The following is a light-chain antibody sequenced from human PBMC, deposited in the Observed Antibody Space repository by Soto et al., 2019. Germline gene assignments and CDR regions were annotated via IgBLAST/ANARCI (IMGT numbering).Light chain of an antibody. Sequence: QPVLTQPRSVSGSPGQSVTISCTGASSDVGGYNYVSWYQQHPGKAPKLMIYDVSKRPSGVPDRFSGSKSGNTASLTISGPQAEDEADYYCCSYAGSFYYVFGTGTKVTVL. J-gene: IGLJ1*01. CDR3: CSYAGSFYYV. V-gene: IGLV2-11*01. CDR1: SSDVGGYNY. CDR2: DVS.